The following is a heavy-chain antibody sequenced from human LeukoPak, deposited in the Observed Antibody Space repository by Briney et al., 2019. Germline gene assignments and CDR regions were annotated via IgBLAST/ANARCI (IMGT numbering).Heavy chain of an antibody. CDR1: GYTFTAYY. CDR2: INPNRGGT. CDR3: ASSRFGEPSFDY. J-gene: IGHJ4*02. V-gene: IGHV1-2*02. Sequence: ASVKVSCKASGYTFTAYYMHWVRQAPGQGLECRGWINPNRGGTNDAQKIQGRVTITRDTSIITASMELSRLRSDDTAVYYCASSRFGEPSFDYWGQGTLVTVSS. D-gene: IGHD3-10*01.